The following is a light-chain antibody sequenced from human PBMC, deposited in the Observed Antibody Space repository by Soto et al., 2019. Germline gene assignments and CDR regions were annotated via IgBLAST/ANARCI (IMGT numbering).Light chain of an antibody. CDR3: ISYTTSSTLV. Sequence: QSVLTQPASVSGSPGQSITISCTGTSSDVGTYNYVSWYQLHPDKAPKLMIYGVSNRPSGVSNRFSGSKSDNTASLTISGLQADDEADYYCISYTTSSTLVLGTGTKLTVL. V-gene: IGLV2-14*01. CDR2: GVS. J-gene: IGLJ1*01. CDR1: SSDVGTYNY.